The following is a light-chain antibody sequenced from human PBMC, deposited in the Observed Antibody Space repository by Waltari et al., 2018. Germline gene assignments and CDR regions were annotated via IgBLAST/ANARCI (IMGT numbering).Light chain of an antibody. Sequence: SALTQPASVSASPGQSITISCTGTSSDVGVYNFFSWYQQHPGKAPQVIIFEISKGPSGVLIRYSVSKSGSTASLTISGLQAENEANYNCCAYVGYGTWVFGGGTKLTVV. V-gene: IGLV2-23*02. CDR3: CAYVGYGTWV. CDR1: SSDVGVYNF. CDR2: EIS. J-gene: IGLJ3*02.